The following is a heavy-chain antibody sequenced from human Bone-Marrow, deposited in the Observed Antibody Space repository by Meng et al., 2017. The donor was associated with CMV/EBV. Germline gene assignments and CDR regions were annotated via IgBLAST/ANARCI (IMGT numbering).Heavy chain of an antibody. V-gene: IGHV1-2*02. CDR1: GYTFTGYY. CDR2: INPNSGGT. D-gene: IGHD2-2*01. CDR3: AREVCSSTSCYLHYYYYGMDV. J-gene: IGHJ6*02. Sequence: ASVKVSCKASGYTFTGYYMHWVRQAPGQGLEWMGWINPNSGGTNYAQKFQGRVTMTRDTSISTAYMELSRLRSDDTAVYYCAREVCSSTSCYLHYYYYGMDVWGQGTTVTGSS.